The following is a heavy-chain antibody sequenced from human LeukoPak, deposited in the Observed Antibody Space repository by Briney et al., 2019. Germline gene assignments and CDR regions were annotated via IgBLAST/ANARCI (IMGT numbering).Heavy chain of an antibody. CDR3: ATPPGNSGSFEY. J-gene: IGHJ4*02. CDR2: FDPEDGET. V-gene: IGHV1-24*01. D-gene: IGHD1-26*01. CDR1: GYTLTELS. Sequence: ASVKVSCKVSGYTLTELSMHRVRQAPGKGLEWMGGFDPEDGETIYAQKFQGRATMTEDTSTDTAYMELSSLRSEDTAVYYCATPPGNSGSFEYWGQGTLVTVSS.